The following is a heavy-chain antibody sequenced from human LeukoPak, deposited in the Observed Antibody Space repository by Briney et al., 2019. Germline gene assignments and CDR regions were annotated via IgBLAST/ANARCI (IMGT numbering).Heavy chain of an antibody. Sequence: GASVKVSCKASGGTFSTYVISWVRQAPGQGLEWMGGTIPVFGTANYAEKFQDRVTITADKSTSTAYMELSSLRSEDTAMYYCAINQAGYCGGGSCYRHEFYYMDGWGKGTSVTVSS. CDR3: AINQAGYCGGGSCYRHEFYYMDG. V-gene: IGHV1-69*06. CDR2: TIPVFGTA. J-gene: IGHJ6*03. CDR1: GGTFSTYV. D-gene: IGHD2-15*01.